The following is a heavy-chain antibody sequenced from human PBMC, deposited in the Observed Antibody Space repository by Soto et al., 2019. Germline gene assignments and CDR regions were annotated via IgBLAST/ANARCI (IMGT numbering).Heavy chain of an antibody. CDR1: GYTFTSYD. V-gene: IGHV1-8*01. D-gene: IGHD3-10*01. J-gene: IGHJ6*03. CDR2: MNPNSGNT. Sequence: QVPLVQSGAEVKKPGASVKVSCKASGYTFTSYDINWVRQATGQGLEWMGWMNPNSGNTGYAQKFQGRVTMTRNTSISTAYMELSSLRSEDTAVYYCARGPTYYYGSGSYYFSDYYYYMDVWGKGTTVTVSS. CDR3: ARGPTYYYGSGSYYFSDYYYYMDV.